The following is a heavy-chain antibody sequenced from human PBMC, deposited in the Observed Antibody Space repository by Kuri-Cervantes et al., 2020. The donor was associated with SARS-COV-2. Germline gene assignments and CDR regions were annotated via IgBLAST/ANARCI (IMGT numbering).Heavy chain of an antibody. CDR2: IYSGGST. D-gene: IGHD6-19*01. CDR3: ARGAGISGWFD. CDR1: GFTVSSNY. J-gene: IGHJ4*02. V-gene: IGHV3-53*01. Sequence: GESLMISCAASGFTVSSNYMSWVRQAPGKGLEWVSVIYSGGSTYYADSVQGRFTISRDNSKNTLHLQMNSLRADDTAVYYCARGAGISGWFDWGQGTLVTVSS.